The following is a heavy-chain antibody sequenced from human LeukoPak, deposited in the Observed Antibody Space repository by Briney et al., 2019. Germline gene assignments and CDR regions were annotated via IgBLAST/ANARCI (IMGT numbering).Heavy chain of an antibody. CDR3: ARNIVVVPAAIDY. Sequence: SETLSLTCTVSRGSISSDSWSWIRQPPGKGLEWIGYIYYSGSTTYNPSLKSRVTISVDTSKNQFSLKLSSVTAADTAVYYCARNIVVVPAAIDYWGQGTLVTVSS. J-gene: IGHJ4*02. V-gene: IGHV4-59*08. CDR1: RGSISSDS. D-gene: IGHD2-2*01. CDR2: IYYSGST.